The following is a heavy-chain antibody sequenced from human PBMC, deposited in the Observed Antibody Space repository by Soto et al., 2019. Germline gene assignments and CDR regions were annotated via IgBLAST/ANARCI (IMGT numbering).Heavy chain of an antibody. D-gene: IGHD6-6*01. V-gene: IGHV3-23*01. J-gene: IGHJ5*02. CDR3: AKGAHSSSYNWFDP. Sequence: GGSLRLSCAASGFTFSSYAMSWVRQAPGKGLEWVSAISGSGGSTYYADSVKGRFTISRDNSKNTLYLQMNSLRAEDTALYYGAKGAHSSSYNWFDPWGQGTLVTVAS. CDR1: GFTFSSYA. CDR2: ISGSGGST.